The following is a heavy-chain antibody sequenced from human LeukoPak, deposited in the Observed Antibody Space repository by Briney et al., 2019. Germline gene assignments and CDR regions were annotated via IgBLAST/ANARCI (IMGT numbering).Heavy chain of an antibody. V-gene: IGHV4-4*02. CDR2: IYHSGST. Sequence: SETLSLTCTVSGGSISSSNWWSWVRQPSGKGLEWIGEIYHSGSTNYNPSLKSRVTISVDTSKNQFSLKLSSVTAADTAVYYCARSNYYDSSGYYWDYWGQGTLVTVSS. CDR3: ARSNYYDSSGYYWDY. J-gene: IGHJ4*02. D-gene: IGHD3-22*01. CDR1: GGSISSSNW.